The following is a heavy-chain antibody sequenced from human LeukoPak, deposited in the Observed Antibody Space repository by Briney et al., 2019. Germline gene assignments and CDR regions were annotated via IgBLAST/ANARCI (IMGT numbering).Heavy chain of an antibody. CDR2: ISDSGDTI. J-gene: IGHJ4*02. V-gene: IGHV3-11*01. CDR3: ARAISYGYGGLDY. CDR1: GFTFTDYY. Sequence: GSLRLSCAASGFTFTDYYMSWIRQAPGKGLEWISYISDSGDTIHYADSVKGRFTISRDNAKNSLYLQTNSLRAEDTAVYYCARAISYGYGGLDYWGQGTLVTVSS. D-gene: IGHD5-18*01.